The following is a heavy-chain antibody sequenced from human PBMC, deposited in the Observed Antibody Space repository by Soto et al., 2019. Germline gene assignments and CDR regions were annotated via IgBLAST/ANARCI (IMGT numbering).Heavy chain of an antibody. D-gene: IGHD7-27*01. V-gene: IGHV4-34*01. CDR1: GGSLSGYY. Sequence: QVQLQQWGTGLLKPSETLSLTCAVYGGSLSGYYWSWIRQPPGKGLEWIGEINHSGSTNDNPSLKSRVTISVDTSKNQFSLKLSSVTAADTAVYYSARGWGRIFDYWGQGTLVTVSS. CDR2: INHSGST. J-gene: IGHJ4*02. CDR3: ARGWGRIFDY.